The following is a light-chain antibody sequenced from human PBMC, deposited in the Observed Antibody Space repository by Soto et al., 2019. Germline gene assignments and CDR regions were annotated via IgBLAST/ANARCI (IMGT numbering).Light chain of an antibody. CDR1: QNITSY. Sequence: DIQVTQSPSSLSASVGDRVTITCRASQNITSYLNWYQQKPGKAPKLLIYGASSLQSGVQSRFSGRGSGTGFTLTISSLQPEDCAIYFCQRSYNIPRTFGQETKVDI. CDR2: GAS. V-gene: IGKV1-39*01. CDR3: QRSYNIPRT. J-gene: IGKJ1*01.